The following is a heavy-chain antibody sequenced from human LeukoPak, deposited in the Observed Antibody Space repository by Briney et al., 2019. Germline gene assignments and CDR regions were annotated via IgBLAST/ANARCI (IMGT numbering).Heavy chain of an antibody. CDR3: ARDLARYYYDSSGFGAFDI. J-gene: IGHJ3*02. D-gene: IGHD3-22*01. CDR2: ISAYNGNT. Sequence: ASVKVPCKASGYTFTSYGISWVRQAPGQGLEWMGWISAYNGNTNYAQKLQGRVTMTTDTSTSTAYMELRSLRSDDTAVYYCARDLARYYYDSSGFGAFDIWGQGTMVTVSS. V-gene: IGHV1-18*01. CDR1: GYTFTSYG.